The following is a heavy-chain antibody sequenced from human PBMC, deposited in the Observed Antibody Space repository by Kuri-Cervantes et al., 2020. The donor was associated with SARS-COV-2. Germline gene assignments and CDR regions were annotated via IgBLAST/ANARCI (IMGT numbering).Heavy chain of an antibody. CDR3: AKFSDYGDSPDAFDI. CDR1: GFTFSSYS. Sequence: GGSLRLSCAASGFTFSSYSMNWVRQAPGKGLEWVSSISSSSSYIYYADSVKGRFTISRDNAKNSLYLQMNSLRAEDTAVYYCAKFSDYGDSPDAFDIWGQGTMVTVSS. CDR2: ISSSSSYI. J-gene: IGHJ3*02. D-gene: IGHD4-17*01. V-gene: IGHV3-21*01.